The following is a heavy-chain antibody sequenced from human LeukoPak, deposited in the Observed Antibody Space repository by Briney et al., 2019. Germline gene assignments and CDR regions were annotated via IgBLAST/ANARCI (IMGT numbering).Heavy chain of an antibody. CDR2: IYYSGST. Sequence: SETLSLTCTVSGGSISSYYWSWIRQPPGKGLEWIGYIYYSGSTNYNPSLKSRVTISVDTSKNQFSLKQSSVTAADTAVYYCARSYYDSSGYSYWGQGTLVTVSS. D-gene: IGHD3-22*01. CDR1: GGSISSYY. J-gene: IGHJ4*02. V-gene: IGHV4-59*01. CDR3: ARSYYDSSGYSY.